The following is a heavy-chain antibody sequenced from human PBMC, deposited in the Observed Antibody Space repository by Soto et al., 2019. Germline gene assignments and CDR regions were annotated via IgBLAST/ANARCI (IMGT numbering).Heavy chain of an antibody. CDR1: GYTFTSYD. Sequence: ASVKVSCKASGYTFTSYDINWVRQATGQGLEWMGWMNPNSGNTGYAQKFQGRVTMTRNTSISTAYMELSSLRSEDTAVYYCARGLESGIPAAIDYWGQGTLVTVSS. CDR2: MNPNSGNT. D-gene: IGHD2-2*01. V-gene: IGHV1-8*01. J-gene: IGHJ4*02. CDR3: ARGLESGIPAAIDY.